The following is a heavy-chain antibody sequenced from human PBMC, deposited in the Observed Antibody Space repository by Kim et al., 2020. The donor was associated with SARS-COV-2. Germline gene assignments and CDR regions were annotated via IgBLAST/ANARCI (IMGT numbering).Heavy chain of an antibody. CDR3: ARCFDYDFWSGYYGSYGMDV. CDR2: IKQDGSEK. CDR1: GFTFSSYW. D-gene: IGHD3-3*01. Sequence: GGSLRLSCAASGFTFSSYWMSWVRQAPGKGLEWVANIKQDGSEKYYVDSVKGRFTISRDNAKNSLYLQMNSLRAEDTAVYYCARCFDYDFWSGYYGSYGMDVWGQGTTVTVSS. V-gene: IGHV3-7*01. J-gene: IGHJ6*02.